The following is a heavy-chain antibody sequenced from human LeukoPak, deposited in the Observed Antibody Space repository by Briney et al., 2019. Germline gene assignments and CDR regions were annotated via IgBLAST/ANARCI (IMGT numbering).Heavy chain of an antibody. CDR1: GFTSSNYA. D-gene: IGHD2-15*01. V-gene: IGHV3-23*01. CDR3: AKELRRSPTYYFDY. CDR2: ISGSGADT. J-gene: IGHJ4*02. Sequence: GGSLRLSCAASGFTSSNYAMNWVRQAPGKGLEWVSAISGSGADTYYADSVKGRFTISRGNSKNTLYLQMNSLRAEDTAIYFCAKELRRSPTYYFDYWGQGTLVTVSS.